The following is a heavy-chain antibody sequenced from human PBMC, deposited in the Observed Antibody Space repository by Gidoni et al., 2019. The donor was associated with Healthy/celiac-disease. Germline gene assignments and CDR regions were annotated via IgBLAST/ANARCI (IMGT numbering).Heavy chain of an antibody. D-gene: IGHD3-3*01. Sequence: QVQLQESGPGLVKPSETLSLTCTVSGGSISSYYWSWIRQPPGKGLEWIGYIYYSGSTNYNPSLKSRVTISVDTSKNQFSLKLSSVTAADTAVYYCARGGLGWSDDYYYGMDVWGQGTTVTVSS. CDR3: ARGGLGWSDDYYYGMDV. V-gene: IGHV4-59*01. CDR1: GGSISSYY. CDR2: IYYSGST. J-gene: IGHJ6*02.